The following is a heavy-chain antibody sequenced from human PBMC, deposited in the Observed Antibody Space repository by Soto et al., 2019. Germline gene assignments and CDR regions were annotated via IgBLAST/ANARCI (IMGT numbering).Heavy chain of an antibody. V-gene: IGHV3-30*18. CDR3: AKVGIAVAGFYFDS. CDR2: ISYDGRNR. D-gene: IGHD6-19*01. CDR1: GFTFSSYG. J-gene: IGHJ4*02. Sequence: GGSLRLSCAASGFTFSSYGMHWVRQAPGKGLEWVAVISYDGRNRYFADSVKGRFTISRDNSKNTLYLQMYSLRPEDTAVYYCAKVGIAVAGFYFDSWGQGTLVTVSS.